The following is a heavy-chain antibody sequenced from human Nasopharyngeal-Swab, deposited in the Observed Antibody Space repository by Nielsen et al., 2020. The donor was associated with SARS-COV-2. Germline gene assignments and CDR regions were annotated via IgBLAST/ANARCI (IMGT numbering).Heavy chain of an antibody. D-gene: IGHD2-15*01. J-gene: IGHJ4*02. V-gene: IGHV3-74*01. CDR1: GFIFSNYW. CDR2: IDTDGTIT. Sequence: GESLKISCAGSGFIFSNYWMHWVRQPPGKGLQWVSRIDTDGTITDYADSVKGRFTISRDKAKNTLYLQMNSLRAEDTAVYYCARDVGGRDNYWGQGALVTVSS. CDR3: ARDVGGRDNY.